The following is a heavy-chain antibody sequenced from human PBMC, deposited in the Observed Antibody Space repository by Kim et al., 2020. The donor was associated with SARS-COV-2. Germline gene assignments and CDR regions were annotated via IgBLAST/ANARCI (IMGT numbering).Heavy chain of an antibody. J-gene: IGHJ4*02. CDR1: GGSISSGGYY. Sequence: SETLSLTCTVSGGSISSGGYYWSWIRQHPVKGLEWIGYIYYSGSTYYNPSLKSRVTISVDTSKNQFSLKLSSVTAADTAVYYCARDHVMVRGVISVWGQGTLVTVSS. D-gene: IGHD3-10*01. CDR3: ARDHVMVRGVISV. CDR2: IYYSGST. V-gene: IGHV4-31*03.